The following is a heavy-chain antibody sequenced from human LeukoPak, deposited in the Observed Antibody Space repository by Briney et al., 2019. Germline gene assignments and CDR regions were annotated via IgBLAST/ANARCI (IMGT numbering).Heavy chain of an antibody. V-gene: IGHV3-23*01. CDR1: GFTFSSYA. Sequence: GGSLRLSCAASGFTFSSYAMSWVRQAPGKGLEWVSAISGSGGSTYYADSVKGRFTISRDNSKNTLYLQMNSLRAEDTAVYHCAKDGPHGYDSSGSRDYWGQGTLVTVSS. CDR3: AKDGPHGYDSSGSRDY. D-gene: IGHD3-22*01. CDR2: ISGSGGST. J-gene: IGHJ4*02.